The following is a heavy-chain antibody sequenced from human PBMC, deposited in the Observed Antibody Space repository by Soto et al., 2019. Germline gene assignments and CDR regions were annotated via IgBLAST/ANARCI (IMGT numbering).Heavy chain of an antibody. CDR3: AKGANLYYHYSCLDV. Sequence: GGSLXLCCAASGFXFSSYAMSWVRKEPGKGLEWVSAISGSGGSTYYADSVKGRFTISRDNSKNTLYLQMNSLRAEDTAVYYCAKGANLYYHYSCLDVWGKGTTVTVSS. CDR1: GFXFSSYA. V-gene: IGHV3-23*01. CDR2: ISGSGGST. J-gene: IGHJ6*03.